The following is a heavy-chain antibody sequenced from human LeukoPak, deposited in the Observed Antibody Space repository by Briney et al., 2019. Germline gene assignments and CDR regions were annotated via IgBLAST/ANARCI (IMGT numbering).Heavy chain of an antibody. D-gene: IGHD2-21*02. CDR2: INHSGST. CDR1: GGSFSGYY. Sequence: SETLSLTCAVYGGSFSGYYWSWIRQPPGKGLEWIGEINHSGSTTYNPSLKSRVTISVDTSKNQFSLKLSSVTAADTAVYYCASRGGGVVTAIRLTDAFDIWGQGTMVTVSS. V-gene: IGHV4-34*01. CDR3: ASRGGGVVTAIRLTDAFDI. J-gene: IGHJ3*02.